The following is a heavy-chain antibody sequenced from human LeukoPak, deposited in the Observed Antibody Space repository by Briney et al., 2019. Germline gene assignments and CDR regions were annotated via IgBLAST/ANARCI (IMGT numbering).Heavy chain of an antibody. J-gene: IGHJ3*02. Sequence: GGSLRLSCAASGFTFSSYAMHWVRQAPGKGLEWVAVISYDGSNKYYADSVKGRFTISRDNSKNTLYLQMNSLRAEDTAVYYCASGDSARWAFDIWGQGTMVTVSS. D-gene: IGHD1-26*01. V-gene: IGHV3-30*04. CDR3: ASGDSARWAFDI. CDR1: GFTFSSYA. CDR2: ISYDGSNK.